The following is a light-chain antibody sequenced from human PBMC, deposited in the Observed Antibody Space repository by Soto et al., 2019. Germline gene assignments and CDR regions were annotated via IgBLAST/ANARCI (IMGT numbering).Light chain of an antibody. CDR3: SSYSSSTVRYV. CDR2: EVS. V-gene: IGLV2-14*01. Sequence: QSALTQPASVSGSPGQSITMSCTGTCSDVGSYDFVSWYQQHPGKAPKLLIYEVSNRPSGVSARFSGSKSDNTASLTISGLQAADEADYFCSSYSSSTVRYVFGSGTKVTVL. CDR1: CSDVGSYDF. J-gene: IGLJ1*01.